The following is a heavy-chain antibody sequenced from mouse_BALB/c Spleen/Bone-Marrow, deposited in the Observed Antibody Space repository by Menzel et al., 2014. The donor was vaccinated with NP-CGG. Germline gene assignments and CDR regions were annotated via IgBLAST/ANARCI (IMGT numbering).Heavy chain of an antibody. Sequence: QVQLQHPGAELVKPGASVKLSCKSSGYTFTSYYMYWVKQRPGQGLEWIGGINPSNGGTNFNEKFKSKATLTVDKPSSTAYMQLSSLTSEDSAVYYCTREGTFFAYWGQGTLVTVSA. J-gene: IGHJ3*01. CDR2: INPSNGGT. CDR1: GYTFTSYY. V-gene: IGHV1S81*02. CDR3: TREGTFFAY. D-gene: IGHD3-3*01.